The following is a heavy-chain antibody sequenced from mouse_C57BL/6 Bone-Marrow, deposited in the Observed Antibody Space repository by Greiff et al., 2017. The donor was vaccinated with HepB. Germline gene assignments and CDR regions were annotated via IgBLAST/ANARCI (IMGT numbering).Heavy chain of an antibody. CDR2: IYPGSGST. D-gene: IGHD2-3*01. CDR1: GYTFTSYW. Sequence: QVQLQQPGAELVKPGASVKMSCKASGYTFTSYWITWVKQRPGQGLEWIGDIYPGSGSTNYNEKFKSKATLTVDTSSSTAYMQLSSLTSEDSAVYYCAKESADDGYRFAYWGQGTRVTVSA. J-gene: IGHJ3*01. V-gene: IGHV1-55*01. CDR3: AKESADDGYRFAY.